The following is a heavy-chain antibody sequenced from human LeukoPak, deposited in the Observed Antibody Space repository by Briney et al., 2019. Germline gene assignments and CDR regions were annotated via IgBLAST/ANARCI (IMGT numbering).Heavy chain of an antibody. CDR3: GRLLTGHFDS. V-gene: IGHV4-30-4*01. J-gene: IGHJ5*01. CDR2: IYYSGSP. Sequence: SETLSLTCTVSGGSVSSGDYYWSWIRQPPGKGLEWIGYIYYSGSPYYNPSLKSRATISVDTSKNQFSLKLTSVTAADTAVYYCGRLLTGHFDSWGQGTLVTVSS. D-gene: IGHD3-9*01. CDR1: GGSVSSGDYY.